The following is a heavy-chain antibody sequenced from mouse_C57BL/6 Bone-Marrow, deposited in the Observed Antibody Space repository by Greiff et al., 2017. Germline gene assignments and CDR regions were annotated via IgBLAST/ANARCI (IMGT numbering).Heavy chain of an antibody. D-gene: IGHD1-1*01. CDR1: GYTFTDYE. J-gene: IGHJ1*03. V-gene: IGHV1-15*01. CDR3: TRRIITTVVDV. CDR2: IDPETGGT. Sequence: VQLQQSGAELVRPGASVTLSCKASGYTFTDYEMHWVKQTPVHGLEWIGAIDPETGGTAYNQKFKGKAILTVDKYSSTAYMEPRSLTSEDSAVYYCTRRIITTVVDVGGTGTTVTVSS.